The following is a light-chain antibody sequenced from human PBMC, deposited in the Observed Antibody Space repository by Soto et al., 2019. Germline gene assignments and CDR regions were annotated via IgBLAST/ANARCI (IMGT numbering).Light chain of an antibody. CDR1: QSISSW. CDR3: QQYNSYPWT. J-gene: IGKJ1*01. CDR2: KAS. Sequence: DIQMTQSPSTLSASVGDRVTITCRASQSISSWLAWFQQKPGKAPKFLISKASTLESGVPSRFSGSGSGTEFTLTISSLQPDDFATYYCQQYNSYPWTFGQGTKVDNK. V-gene: IGKV1-5*03.